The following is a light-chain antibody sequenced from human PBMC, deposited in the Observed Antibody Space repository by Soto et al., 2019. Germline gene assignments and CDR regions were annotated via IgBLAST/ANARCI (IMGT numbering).Light chain of an antibody. Sequence: EIVLTQSPVTLSLSPGERATLSCRASQSVSSSQLAWYQQKPGQAPRLLIYGASSRDTGIPERFSGSGSGTDFTLTISSLQPEDFATYYCQQSYSTPLTFGGGTKVDIK. CDR2: GAS. CDR3: QQSYSTPLT. CDR1: QSVSSSQ. V-gene: IGKV3-20*01. J-gene: IGKJ4*01.